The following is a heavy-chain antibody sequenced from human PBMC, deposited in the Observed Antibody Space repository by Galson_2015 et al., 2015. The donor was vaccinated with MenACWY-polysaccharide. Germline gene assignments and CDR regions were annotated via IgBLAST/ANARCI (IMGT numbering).Heavy chain of an antibody. Sequence: SLRLSCAASGFSFSTYWMSWVRQAPGKGLEWVANINQGGTGERYVDSVKGRFTISRDNAQNSVYLHMNGLRAEDTAVYYCARPSSGGSYYNDWGQGTLVTVSS. V-gene: IGHV3-7*01. CDR1: GFSFSTYW. CDR2: INQGGTGE. D-gene: IGHD2-15*01. CDR3: ARPSSGGSYYND. J-gene: IGHJ4*02.